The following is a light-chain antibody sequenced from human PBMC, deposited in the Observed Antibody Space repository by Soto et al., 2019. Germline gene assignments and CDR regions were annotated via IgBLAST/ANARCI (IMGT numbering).Light chain of an antibody. CDR2: GTS. CDR3: QQSFSNYFT. Sequence: DIVMTQSPFALSASVGDRVTITCRASQNIRGFLHWYQQKPGKAPKLLIYGTSNLESGVPSRFGGSGSGTDFTLTISGLQLEDFATYYCQQSFSNYFTFGGGTNVEI. V-gene: IGKV1-39*01. J-gene: IGKJ4*01. CDR1: QNIRGF.